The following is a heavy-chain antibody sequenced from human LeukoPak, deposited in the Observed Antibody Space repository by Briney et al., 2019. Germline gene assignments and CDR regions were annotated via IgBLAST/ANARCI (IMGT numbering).Heavy chain of an antibody. CDR1: GYSFTSYD. Sequence: ASVKVSCKASGYSFTSYDINWVRQATGQGLEWMGWMNPNSGNTGSAQKFQGRVTMTRNTSISTPYMELSNLRSEDTAVYYCARRVAAGGTCMGYWGQGPLVTVSS. CDR2: MNPNSGNT. J-gene: IGHJ4*02. D-gene: IGHD6-13*01. V-gene: IGHV1-8*01. CDR3: ARRVAAGGTCMGY.